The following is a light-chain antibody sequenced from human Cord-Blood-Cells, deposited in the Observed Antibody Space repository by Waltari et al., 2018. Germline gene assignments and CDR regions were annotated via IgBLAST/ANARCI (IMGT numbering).Light chain of an antibody. V-gene: IGKV1-39*01. Sequence: DIQMTQSPFSLSASVGDRVTLTCRASQSISSYLNWYQQRPGKAPKRLNDAASSLQSGVPSRFSGSGSGTDFTLTISSLQPEGFATYYCQQSYSTRFTFGPGTKVDIK. CDR2: AAS. CDR3: QQSYSTRFT. CDR1: QSISSY. J-gene: IGKJ3*01.